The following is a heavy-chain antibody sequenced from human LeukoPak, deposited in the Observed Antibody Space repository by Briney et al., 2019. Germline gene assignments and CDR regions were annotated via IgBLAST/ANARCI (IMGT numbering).Heavy chain of an antibody. CDR2: INHSGST. V-gene: IGHV4-34*01. J-gene: IGHJ4*02. CDR1: GGSFSGYY. D-gene: IGHD5-24*01. CDR3: ARDRDGYSVLDY. Sequence: SETLSLTCAVYGGSFSGYYWSWIRQPPGKGLEWIGEINHSGSTNYNPSLKSRVTISVDTSKNQFSLKLSSVTAADTAVYYCARDRDGYSVLDYWGQGTLVTVSS.